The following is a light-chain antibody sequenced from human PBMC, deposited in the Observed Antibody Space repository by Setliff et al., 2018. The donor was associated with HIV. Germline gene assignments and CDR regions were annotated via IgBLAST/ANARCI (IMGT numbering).Light chain of an antibody. CDR1: RSDIGTYDL. V-gene: IGLV2-23*02. CDR3: CSYTSSTTYV. J-gene: IGLJ1*01. CDR2: EVN. Sequence: SALTQPASVSGSPGQSSTISCTGTRSDIGTYDLVSWYRQYPGKAPKLIIYEVNRRPAGVSDRLSGSKSGNTASLTISGLRAEDEATYYCCSYTSSTTYVFGTGTKVTVL.